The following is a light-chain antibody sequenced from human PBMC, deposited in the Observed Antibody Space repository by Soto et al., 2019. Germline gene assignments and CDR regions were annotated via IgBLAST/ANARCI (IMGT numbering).Light chain of an antibody. CDR2: DND. CDR1: SSNIGNNY. J-gene: IGLJ3*02. Sequence: QSVLTQPPSVSAAPGLKVTISCSGSSSNIGNNYVSWYQQLPGTAPKVIIFDNDERPSGTPARFSGSKSGTSATLVITERQTGDEADYYCGTWDSTLSSDVFGGGTKLTVL. V-gene: IGLV1-51*01. CDR3: GTWDSTLSSDV.